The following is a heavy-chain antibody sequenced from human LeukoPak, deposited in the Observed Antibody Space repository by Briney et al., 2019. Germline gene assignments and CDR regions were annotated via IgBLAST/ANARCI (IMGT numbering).Heavy chain of an antibody. Sequence: ASVKVSCKASGYSFTNHSMHWVRQAPGQGLEWMGWINPKNGDTNYAQNFQGRVTMTRDTSISTAYMELSRLRSDDTAVYYCARRYCSSTSCYGGNYYGMDVWGQGTTVTVSS. J-gene: IGHJ6*02. CDR2: INPKNGDT. V-gene: IGHV1-2*02. CDR1: GYSFTNHS. CDR3: ARRYCSSTSCYGGNYYGMDV. D-gene: IGHD2-2*01.